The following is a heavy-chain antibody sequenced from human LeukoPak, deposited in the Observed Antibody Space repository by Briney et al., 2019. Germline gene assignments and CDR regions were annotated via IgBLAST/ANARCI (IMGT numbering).Heavy chain of an antibody. D-gene: IGHD6-13*01. J-gene: IGHJ4*02. CDR3: ARLANTIAAAAPFDY. V-gene: IGHV3-21*01. CDR1: GFTFTTYT. Sequence: GGSLRLSCAASGFTFTTYTMNWVRQAPGKGLEWVSSISGSGAYIYYADSVKGRFTISRDNAKNSLYLQMNSLRAEDTAVYYCARLANTIAAAAPFDYWGQGTLVTVSS. CDR2: ISGSGAYI.